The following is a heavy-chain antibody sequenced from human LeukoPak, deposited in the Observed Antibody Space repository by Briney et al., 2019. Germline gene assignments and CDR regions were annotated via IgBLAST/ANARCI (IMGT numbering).Heavy chain of an antibody. J-gene: IGHJ5*02. D-gene: IGHD6-19*01. CDR2: ISAYNGNT. Sequence: ASVKVSCKASGYTFTSYGISWVRQAPGQGLEWMGWISAYNGNTNYAQKLQGRVTVTTDTSTSTAYMELRSLRSDDTAVYYCARDIAVAGTIWFDPWGQGTLVTVSS. V-gene: IGHV1-18*04. CDR1: GYTFTSYG. CDR3: ARDIAVAGTIWFDP.